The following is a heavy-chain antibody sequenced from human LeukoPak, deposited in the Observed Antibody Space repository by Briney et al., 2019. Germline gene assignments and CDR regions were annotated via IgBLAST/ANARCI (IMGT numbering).Heavy chain of an antibody. V-gene: IGHV3-30-3*01. CDR2: ISYDGSNK. Sequence: GGSLRLSCAASGFTFGSYAMHWVRQAPGKGLEWVAVISYDGSNKYYADSVKGRFTISRDNSKNTLYLQMNSLRAEDTAVYYCARERVAAAGVFDYWGQGTLVTVSS. CDR1: GFTFGSYA. CDR3: ARERVAAAGVFDY. D-gene: IGHD6-13*01. J-gene: IGHJ4*02.